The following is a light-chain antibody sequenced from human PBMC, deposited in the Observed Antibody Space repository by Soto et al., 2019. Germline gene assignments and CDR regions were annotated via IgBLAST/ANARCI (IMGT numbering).Light chain of an antibody. V-gene: IGKV2-28*01. CDR3: MQALQAPLT. Sequence: IVVTQSPLSLPVTPGEPASISCRSSQSLLHSNGYNYLDWYLQKPGQSPQLLIYLGSNRASGVPDRFSGSGSGTDFTLKISRVEAEDVGLYYCMQALQAPLTFGQGTKADIK. CDR1: QSLLHSNGYNY. CDR2: LGS. J-gene: IGKJ1*01.